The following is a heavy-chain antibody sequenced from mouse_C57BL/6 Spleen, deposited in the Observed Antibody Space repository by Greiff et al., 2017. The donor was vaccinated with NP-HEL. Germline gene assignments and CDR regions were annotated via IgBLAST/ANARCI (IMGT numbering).Heavy chain of an antibody. V-gene: IGHV5-16*01. CDR1: GFTFSDYY. Sequence: EVHLVESEGGLVQPGRSMKLSCTASGFTFSDYYMAWVRQVPEKGLEWVANINYDGSSTYYLDSLKSRFIISRDNAKNILYLQMSSLKSEDTATYYCAREGGFYAMDYWGQGTSVTVSS. J-gene: IGHJ4*01. CDR2: INYDGSST. CDR3: AREGGFYAMDY.